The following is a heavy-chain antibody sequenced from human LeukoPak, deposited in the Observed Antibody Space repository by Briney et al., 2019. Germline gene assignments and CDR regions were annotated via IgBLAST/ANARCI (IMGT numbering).Heavy chain of an antibody. Sequence: ASVKVSCKASGYTSTSYDINWVRQATGQGLEWMGWMNPNSGNTGYAQKFQGRVTITRNTSISTAYMELSSLRSEDTAVYYCARAAGSGWYVEYMDVWGKGTTVTVSS. D-gene: IGHD6-19*01. J-gene: IGHJ6*03. CDR3: ARAAGSGWYVEYMDV. CDR1: GYTSTSYD. V-gene: IGHV1-8*03. CDR2: MNPNSGNT.